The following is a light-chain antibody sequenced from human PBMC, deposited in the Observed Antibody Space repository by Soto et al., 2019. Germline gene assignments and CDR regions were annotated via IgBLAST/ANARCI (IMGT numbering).Light chain of an antibody. CDR3: QQRSNWPPNT. CDR2: DAS. V-gene: IGKV3-11*01. CDR1: QSVSSY. Sequence: EIVLTHSPATLSLSPGERATLSCRASQSVSSYLAWYQQKPGQAPRLLIYDASNRATSIPARFSGSGSGTDFTLTISSLEPEDFAVYYCQQRSNWPPNTFGQGTRLEIK. J-gene: IGKJ5*01.